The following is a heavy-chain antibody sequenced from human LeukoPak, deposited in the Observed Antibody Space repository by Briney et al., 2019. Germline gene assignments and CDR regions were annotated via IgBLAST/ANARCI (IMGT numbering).Heavy chain of an antibody. V-gene: IGHV3-48*01. CDR3: ARFRTWGDKAFDY. CDR2: IGTTSGAI. J-gene: IGHJ4*02. D-gene: IGHD2-21*02. Sequence: GGSLRLSCAASEFTFSSYSMNWVRQAPGKGLEWVSYIGTTSGAIYYADSVKGRFTISRDSAKNSLYLQMNSLRAEDTAVYYCARFRTWGDKAFDYWGQGTLVTVSS. CDR1: EFTFSSYS.